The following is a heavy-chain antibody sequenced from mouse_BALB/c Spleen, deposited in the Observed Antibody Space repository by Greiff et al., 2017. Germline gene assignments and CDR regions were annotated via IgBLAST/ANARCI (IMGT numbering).Heavy chain of an antibody. CDR3: ARQGMVTYYFDY. CDR1: GFTFSSYG. D-gene: IGHD2-10*02. Sequence: EVHLVESGGDLVKPGGSLKLSCAASGFTFSSYGMSWVRQTPDKRLEWVATISSGGSYTYYPDSVKGRFTISRDNAKNTLYLQMSSLKSEDTAMYYCARQGMVTYYFDYWGQGTTLTVSS. J-gene: IGHJ2*01. V-gene: IGHV5-6*01. CDR2: ISSGGSYT.